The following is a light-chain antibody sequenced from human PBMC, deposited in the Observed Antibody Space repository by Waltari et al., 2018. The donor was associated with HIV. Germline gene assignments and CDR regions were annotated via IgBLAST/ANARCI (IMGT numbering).Light chain of an antibody. V-gene: IGLV3-27*01. CDR3: FSAADNNLGV. CDR1: GLAKRY. J-gene: IGLJ3*02. Sequence: SYELTQPSSVSVSPGQTARITCSGDGLAKRYVRWFQQKPGQAPVLVIYKDNERPSGIPERFSGSSSGTTVTLTISGAQVEDEADYYCFSAADNNLGVFGGGTKVTVL. CDR2: KDN.